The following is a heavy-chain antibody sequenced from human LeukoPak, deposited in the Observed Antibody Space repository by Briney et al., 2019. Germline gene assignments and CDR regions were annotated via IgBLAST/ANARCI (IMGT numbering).Heavy chain of an antibody. CDR3: AREEERVGASGQDY. Sequence: PGGSLRLSCAASGFTFGSYWMHWVRQAPGKGLVWVSRINTDGGDTIYADSVKGRFTISRDNAKNTLFLQMNSLRAEDTAVYYCAREEERVGASGQDYWGQETLVTVSS. CDR2: INTDGGDT. J-gene: IGHJ4*02. D-gene: IGHD1-26*01. CDR1: GFTFGSYW. V-gene: IGHV3-74*01.